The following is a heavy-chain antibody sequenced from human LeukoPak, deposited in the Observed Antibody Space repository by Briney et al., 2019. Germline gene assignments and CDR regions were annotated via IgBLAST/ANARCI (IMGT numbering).Heavy chain of an antibody. CDR1: GGTFSSYA. Sequence: SVKVSCKASGGTFSSYAISWVRQAPGQGLEWMGGIIPIFGTANYAQKFQSRVTITADKSTSTAYMELSSLRAEDTAVYYCASEKGHDSSGAFDYWGQGTLVTVSS. J-gene: IGHJ4*02. D-gene: IGHD3-22*01. V-gene: IGHV1-69*06. CDR3: ASEKGHDSSGAFDY. CDR2: IIPIFGTA.